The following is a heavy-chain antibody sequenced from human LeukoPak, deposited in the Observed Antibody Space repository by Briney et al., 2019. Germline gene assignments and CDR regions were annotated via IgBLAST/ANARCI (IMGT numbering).Heavy chain of an antibody. CDR3: ASRKAVSKFDY. CDR2: INHSGST. CDR1: SGFISSYY. Sequence: SETLSLTCTVSSGFISSYYWSWIRQPPGKGLEWIGEINHSGSTNYNPSLKSRVTISVDTSKNQFSLKLSSVTAADTAVYYCASRKAVSKFDYWGQGTLVTVSS. V-gene: IGHV4-34*01. J-gene: IGHJ4*02. D-gene: IGHD6-19*01.